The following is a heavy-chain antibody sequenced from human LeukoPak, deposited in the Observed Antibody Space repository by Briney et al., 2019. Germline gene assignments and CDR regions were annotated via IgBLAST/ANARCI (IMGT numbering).Heavy chain of an antibody. D-gene: IGHD1-14*01. CDR1: GDSISSSPYF. J-gene: IGHJ3*02. Sequence: PSETLSLTCTVSGDSISSSPYFCGWLRRPPGKGLEWIGSINYSGNTYFNPSLQSRVAISVDTSKNQFSLKLSSLTAADTAVYSCARPSGRNWNAFDIWGQGTMVTVSS. CDR2: INYSGNT. V-gene: IGHV4-39*01. CDR3: ARPSGRNWNAFDI.